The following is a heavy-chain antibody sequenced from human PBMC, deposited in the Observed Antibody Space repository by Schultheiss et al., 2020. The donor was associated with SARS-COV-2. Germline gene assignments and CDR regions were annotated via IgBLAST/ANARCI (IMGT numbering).Heavy chain of an antibody. CDR2: INPSGGST. V-gene: IGHV1-46*01. CDR3: ARARTGYDSSGPRPSYFDY. J-gene: IGHJ4*02. D-gene: IGHD3-22*01. CDR1: GYTFTSYY. Sequence: ASVKVSCKASGYTFTSYYMHWVRQAPGQGLEWMGIINPSGGSTSYAQKFQGRVTMTTDTSTSTAYMELRSLRSDDTAVYYCARARTGYDSSGPRPSYFDYWGQGTLVTVSS.